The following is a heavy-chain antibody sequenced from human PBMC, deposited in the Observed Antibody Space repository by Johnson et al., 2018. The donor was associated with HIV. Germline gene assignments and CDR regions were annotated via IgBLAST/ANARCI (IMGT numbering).Heavy chain of an antibody. CDR2: ISWDGGST. J-gene: IGHJ3*02. CDR3: AKDMGGVAVVGVFDI. D-gene: IGHD6-19*01. CDR1: GFTVSSNY. V-gene: IGHV3-43D*03. Sequence: EVQLVESGGGLIQPGGSLRLSCAASGFTVSSNYMSWVRQAPGKGLEWVSLISWDGGSTYYADSVKGRTTVSRDNSKNSLYLQMKSLRAEDTALYYCAKDMGGVAVVGVFDIWGQGTLVTVSS.